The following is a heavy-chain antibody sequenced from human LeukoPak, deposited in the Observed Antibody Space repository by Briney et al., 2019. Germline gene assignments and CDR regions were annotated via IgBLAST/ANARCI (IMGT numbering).Heavy chain of an antibody. CDR2: IWYDGSNK. CDR1: GFTFSSYG. J-gene: IGHJ6*02. V-gene: IGHV3-33*01. CDR3: ARGRVYYYDSSGRYYYGMDV. Sequence: GRSLRLSCAASGFTFSSYGMHWVRQAPGKGLEWVAVIWYDGSNKYYADSVKGRFTISRDNSKNTLYLQMNSLRAEDTAVYYCARGRVYYYDSSGRYYYGMDVWGQGTTVTVSS. D-gene: IGHD3-22*01.